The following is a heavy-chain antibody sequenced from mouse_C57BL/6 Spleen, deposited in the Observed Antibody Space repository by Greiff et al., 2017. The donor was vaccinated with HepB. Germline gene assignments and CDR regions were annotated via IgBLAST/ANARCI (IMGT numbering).Heavy chain of an antibody. Sequence: VQLQQPGAELVKPGASVKMSCKASGYTFTSYWITWVKQRPGQGLEWIGDIYPGSGSTNYNEKFKSKATLTVDTSSSTAYMQLSSLTSEDSAVYYCARDDTTGAWFAYWGQGTLVTVSA. D-gene: IGHD2-12*01. J-gene: IGHJ3*01. CDR2: IYPGSGST. CDR1: GYTFTSYW. V-gene: IGHV1-55*01. CDR3: ARDDTTGAWFAY.